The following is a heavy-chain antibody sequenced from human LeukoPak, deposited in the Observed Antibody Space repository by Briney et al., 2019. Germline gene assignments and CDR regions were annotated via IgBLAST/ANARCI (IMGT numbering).Heavy chain of an antibody. V-gene: IGHV1-18*01. CDR1: GYTFTSYD. Sequence: ASVKVSCKASGYTFTSYDINWVRQAPGQGLEWMGWISAYNGNTNYAQKLQGRVTMTTDTSTSTAYMELRSLRSDDTAVYYCARGLYSGYDYHYYYYMDVWGKGTTVTVSS. CDR3: ARGLYSGYDYHYYYYMDV. D-gene: IGHD5-12*01. J-gene: IGHJ6*03. CDR2: ISAYNGNT.